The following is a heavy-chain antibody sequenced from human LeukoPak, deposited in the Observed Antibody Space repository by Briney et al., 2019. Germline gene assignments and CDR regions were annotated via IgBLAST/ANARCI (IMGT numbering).Heavy chain of an antibody. V-gene: IGHV3-30*02. CDR1: GFTFSYYG. J-gene: IGHJ4*02. CDR3: VRDADWSFDY. CDR2: IRSVGSSQ. D-gene: IGHD3-9*01. Sequence: GGSLRLFCAASGFTFSYYGMHLVRQAPGRGLEWVAFIRSVGSSQYYADSVKGRFTISRDNSKNTLFVQMNSLRAQDTAVYYCVRDADWSFDYWGQGTLVTVSS.